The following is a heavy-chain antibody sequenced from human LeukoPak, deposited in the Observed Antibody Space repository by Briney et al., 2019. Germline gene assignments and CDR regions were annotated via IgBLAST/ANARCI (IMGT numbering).Heavy chain of an antibody. CDR1: GFTFSSYA. D-gene: IGHD6-19*01. J-gene: IGHJ3*02. Sequence: PGGSLRLSCAASGFTFSSYAMSWVRQAPGKGLEWVSAISGSGGSTYYADSVKGRFTISRDNSKNTLYLQVNSLRAEDTAVYYCAKDSSGWFVYQKHHDAFDIWGQGTMVTVSS. V-gene: IGHV3-23*01. CDR3: AKDSSGWFVYQKHHDAFDI. CDR2: ISGSGGST.